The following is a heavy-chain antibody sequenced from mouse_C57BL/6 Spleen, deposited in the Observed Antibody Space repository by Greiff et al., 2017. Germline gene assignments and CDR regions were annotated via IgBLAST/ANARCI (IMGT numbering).Heavy chain of an antibody. D-gene: IGHD1-1*01. CDR3: ARHEDVITTVVAHFDY. J-gene: IGHJ2*01. CDR1: GYTFTEYT. V-gene: IGHV1-62-2*01. Sequence: VKLMESGAELVKPGASVKLSCKASGYTFTEYTIHWVKQRSGQGLEWIGWFYPGSGSIKYNEKFKDKATLTADKSSSTVYMELSRLTSEDSAVYFCARHEDVITTVVAHFDYWGQGTTLTVSS. CDR2: FYPGSGSI.